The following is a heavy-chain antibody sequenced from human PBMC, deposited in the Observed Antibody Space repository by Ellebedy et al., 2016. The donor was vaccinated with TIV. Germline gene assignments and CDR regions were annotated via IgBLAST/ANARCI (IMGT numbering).Heavy chain of an antibody. Sequence: AASVKVSCKASGFTFTSYYIHWVRQAPGQGLEWMGRVNPGGGRTKFAPNFQGRLTMTRDTSTSEVYMEVRSLRSDDTAVYYCARVGAAAGADYFDYWGQGTLVIVSS. V-gene: IGHV1-46*01. CDR3: ARVGAAAGADYFDY. D-gene: IGHD1-26*01. J-gene: IGHJ4*02. CDR1: GFTFTSYY. CDR2: VNPGGGRT.